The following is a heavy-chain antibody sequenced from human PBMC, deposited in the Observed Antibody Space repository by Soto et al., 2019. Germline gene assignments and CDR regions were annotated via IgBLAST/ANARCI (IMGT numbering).Heavy chain of an antibody. D-gene: IGHD2-8*01. CDR2: ISPNGDST. V-gene: IGHV3-23*01. J-gene: IGHJ3*01. CDR3: AKVRLTDYLRYAPHL. CDR1: GFTFDNYA. Sequence: SGGSLILSCAASGFTFDNYAVNWVRQAPGRGLEWVSIISPNGDSTYYADSVKGRFTISRDNSQNTVFLQMNSLRAEDTAIYFCAKVRLTDYLRYAPHLWGQGTLVTVSS.